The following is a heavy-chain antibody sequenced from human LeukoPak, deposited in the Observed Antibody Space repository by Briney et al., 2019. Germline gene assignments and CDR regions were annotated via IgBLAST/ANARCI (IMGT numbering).Heavy chain of an antibody. D-gene: IGHD6-19*01. CDR3: ARGQWVADFDY. V-gene: IGHV4-59*08. Sequence: SETLSLTCTVSGGSISSYYWSWIRQPPGKGLEWIGYIYYSGSTNYNPSLKSRVTISVDTSKNQFSLKLSSVTAADTAVYYCARGQWVADFDYWGQGTLVTVSS. CDR2: IYYSGST. J-gene: IGHJ4*02. CDR1: GGSISSYY.